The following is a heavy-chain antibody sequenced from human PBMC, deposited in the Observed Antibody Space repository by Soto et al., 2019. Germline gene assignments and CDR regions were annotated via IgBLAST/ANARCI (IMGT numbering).Heavy chain of an antibody. CDR1: GGSIRSGGYY. J-gene: IGHJ4*02. CDR3: ARSLRGVIDGDY. V-gene: IGHV4-31*03. D-gene: IGHD3-10*01. Sequence: SETLSLTCTVSGGSIRSGGYYWSWIRQHPGKGLEWIGYIYYSGSTYYNPSLKSRVTISVDTSKNQFSLKLSSVTAADTAVYYCARSLRGVIDGDYWGQGTLVTVS. CDR2: IYYSGST.